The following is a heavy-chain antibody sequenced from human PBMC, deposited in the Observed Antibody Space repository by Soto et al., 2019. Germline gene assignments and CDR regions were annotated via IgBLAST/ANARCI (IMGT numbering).Heavy chain of an antibody. D-gene: IGHD5-18*01. Sequence: GASVKVSCKASGGTFSSYAISWVRQAPGQGLEWMGGIIPIFGTANYAQKFQGRVTITADKSTSTAYMELSSLRSEDTAVYYCASDVDTAMVGEYWGEGNLVIVSS. J-gene: IGHJ4*02. CDR3: ASDVDTAMVGEY. CDR2: IIPIFGTA. CDR1: GGTFSSYA. V-gene: IGHV1-69*06.